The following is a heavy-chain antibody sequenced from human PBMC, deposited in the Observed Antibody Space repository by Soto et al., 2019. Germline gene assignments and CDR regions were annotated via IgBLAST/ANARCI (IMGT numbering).Heavy chain of an antibody. D-gene: IGHD3-3*01. CDR1: GFTFSSYA. Sequence: LSCAASGFTFSSYAMSWVRQAPGKGLEWVSAISGSGGSTYYADSVKGRFTISRDNSKNTLYLQMNSLRAEDTAVYYCAKDQGYDFWSGDHAFDIWGQGTMVTISS. CDR2: ISGSGGST. V-gene: IGHV3-23*01. CDR3: AKDQGYDFWSGDHAFDI. J-gene: IGHJ3*02.